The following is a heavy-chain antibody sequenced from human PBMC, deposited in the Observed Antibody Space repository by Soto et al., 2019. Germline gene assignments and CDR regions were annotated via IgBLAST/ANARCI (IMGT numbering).Heavy chain of an antibody. CDR3: PKDAHSGIISSTQDG. CDR1: GFTFRTTA. Sequence: GGSLRLSCAASGFTFRTTAMSWLRRAPGKGLEWVSGINSDDSKHYIASVRGRFTISRDNPQNTLFLQMNRLRADDTSIYNCPKDAHSGIISSTQDGRGQGTLVTSAS. V-gene: IGHV3-23*01. J-gene: IGHJ1*01. D-gene: IGHD3-10*01. CDR2: INSDDSK.